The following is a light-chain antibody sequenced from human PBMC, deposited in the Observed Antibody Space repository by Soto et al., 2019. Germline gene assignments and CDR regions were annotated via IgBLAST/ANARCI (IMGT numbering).Light chain of an antibody. J-gene: IGKJ1*01. CDR3: QQYNSYWT. CDR2: AAS. Sequence: DIQMTQSPSSVSPSVGDRVTITFRASQGISSWLACYQQKPGKAPKLLIYAASTLQSGVPSRFSGSGSATDFTITISSLQHDDFATYYCQQYNSYWTFGQGTKVDIK. V-gene: IGKV1D-16*01. CDR1: QGISSW.